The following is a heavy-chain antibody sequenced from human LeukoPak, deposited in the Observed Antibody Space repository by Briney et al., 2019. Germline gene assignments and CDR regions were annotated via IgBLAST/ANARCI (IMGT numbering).Heavy chain of an antibody. CDR1: GFSFSVYS. Sequence: GGSLRLSCAASGFSFSVYSMNWVRQAPGKGLEWVSSISSSSGSIYYADSVKGRFTISRDNAKNSLYLQMNSLRAEDTAVYYCARGDYVWGSYRYIYPFDYWGQGTLVTVSS. V-gene: IGHV3-21*01. D-gene: IGHD3-16*02. CDR2: ISSSSGSI. J-gene: IGHJ4*02. CDR3: ARGDYVWGSYRYIYPFDY.